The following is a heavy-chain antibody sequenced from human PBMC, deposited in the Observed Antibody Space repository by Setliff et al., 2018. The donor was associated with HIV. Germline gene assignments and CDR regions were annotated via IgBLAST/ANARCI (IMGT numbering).Heavy chain of an antibody. CDR3: ARLSGGMVPNY. V-gene: IGHV4-39*01. D-gene: IGHD3-10*01. CDR1: GGSITRTPYY. CDR2: IHHSGTA. Sequence: SETLSLTCTVSGGSITRTPYYWGWIRQPPGKGLEWIGSIHHSGTAYDNPSLKSRVTISVDTSKNQILLRLSSVTAADTAVYYCARLSGGMVPNYWGQGTLVTVSS. J-gene: IGHJ4*02.